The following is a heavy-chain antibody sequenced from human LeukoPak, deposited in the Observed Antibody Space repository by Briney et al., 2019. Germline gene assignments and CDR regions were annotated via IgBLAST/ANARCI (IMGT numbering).Heavy chain of an antibody. CDR2: INSDGSST. J-gene: IGHJ4*02. V-gene: IGHV3-74*01. CDR3: ARVPHYYGSGSCLDY. Sequence: GGSLRLSCAASGFTFSSYWMHWVRQAPGKGLVWVSRINSDGSSTSNADSVKGRFTISRDNAKNTLYLQMNSLRAEDTAVYYCARVPHYYGSGSCLDYWGQGTLVTVSS. D-gene: IGHD3-10*01. CDR1: GFTFSSYW.